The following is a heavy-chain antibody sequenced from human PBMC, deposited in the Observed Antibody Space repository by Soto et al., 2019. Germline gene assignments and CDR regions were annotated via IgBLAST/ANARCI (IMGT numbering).Heavy chain of an antibody. CDR1: GYTLTSYY. CDR2: INPSGGST. Sequence: ASVKVSCKASGYTLTSYYMHWVRQAPGQGLAWMGIINPSGGSTSYAQNYQGRITMTRDTSTTTVYMELSSLRSEDTAVYFCARGDYDVLTGHYPLDYWGQGTLVTVSS. J-gene: IGHJ4*02. CDR3: ARGDYDVLTGHYPLDY. V-gene: IGHV1-46*01. D-gene: IGHD3-9*01.